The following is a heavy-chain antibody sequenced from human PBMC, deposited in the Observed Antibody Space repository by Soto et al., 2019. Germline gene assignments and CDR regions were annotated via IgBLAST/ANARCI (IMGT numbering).Heavy chain of an antibody. CDR3: AKKLTTYTVDPADY. J-gene: IGHJ4*02. CDR1: GFTFSDFG. CDR2: ISASADAT. V-gene: IGHV3-23*01. Sequence: GGSLRLSYASSGFTFSDFGMSWVRQAPGRGLEWVAVISASADATYYAASVKGRFTLSRDNSRNILYLQMNSLTVADTAVYYCAKKLTTYTVDPADYWGQGTQVTVSS. D-gene: IGHD3-16*01.